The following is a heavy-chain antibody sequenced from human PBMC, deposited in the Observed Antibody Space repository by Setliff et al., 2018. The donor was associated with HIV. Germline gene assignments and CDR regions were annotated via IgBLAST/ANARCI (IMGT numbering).Heavy chain of an antibody. CDR3: AKRLAGSNTWYHFDT. Sequence: PGGSLRLSCAASGFDFGSHAMSWVRQAPGKGLEWLSVISGHTINVYYADSVKGRFTISRDNSKNTLYLQLNSLSAEDTAIYYCAKRLAGSNTWYHFDTWGQGTLVTVSS. CDR2: ISGHTINV. V-gene: IGHV3-23*01. CDR1: GFDFGSHA. J-gene: IGHJ4*02. D-gene: IGHD6-13*01.